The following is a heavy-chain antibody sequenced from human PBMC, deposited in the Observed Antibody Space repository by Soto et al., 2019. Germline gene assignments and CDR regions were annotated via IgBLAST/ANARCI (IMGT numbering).Heavy chain of an antibody. CDR1: GGTFSSYA. D-gene: IGHD2-15*01. V-gene: IGHV1-69*12. CDR3: ASVETQRYYYGMDV. J-gene: IGHJ6*02. Sequence: QVQLVQSGAEVKKPGSSVKVSCKASGGTFSSYAISWVRHAPGHGLEWMGGIIPIFRTADYAQKFQGRVTITADESTRTAYMELSSLRSEDTAVYYCASVETQRYYYGMDVWGQGTTVTVSS. CDR2: IIPIFRTA.